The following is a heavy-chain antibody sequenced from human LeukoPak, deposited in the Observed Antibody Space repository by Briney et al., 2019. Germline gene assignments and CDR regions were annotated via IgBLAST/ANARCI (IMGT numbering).Heavy chain of an antibody. Sequence: QPGGSLRLSCAASGFSFSTYWMHWVRQAPGKGLKWVSRINSDGSSTTYADSVKGRFTISRDNAKSMLYLQMNSLRAEDTAVYYRARSEYNFDYWGQGTLVTVSS. CDR1: GFSFSTYW. D-gene: IGHD1-1*01. CDR3: ARSEYNFDY. CDR2: INSDGSST. V-gene: IGHV3-74*01. J-gene: IGHJ4*02.